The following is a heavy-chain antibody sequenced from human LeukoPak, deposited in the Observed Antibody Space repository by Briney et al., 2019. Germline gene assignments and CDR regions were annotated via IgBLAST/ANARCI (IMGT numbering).Heavy chain of an antibody. J-gene: IGHJ6*03. CDR2: INHSGST. V-gene: IGHV4-39*07. D-gene: IGHD2-2*01. Sequence: SETLSLTCTVSGDSISSSSYYWGWIRQPPGKGLEWIGEINHSGSTNYNPSLKSRVTISVDTSKNQFSLKLSSVTAADTAVYYCARDPAHRWGYMDVWGKGTTVAVSS. CDR3: ARDPAHRWGYMDV. CDR1: GDSISSSSYY.